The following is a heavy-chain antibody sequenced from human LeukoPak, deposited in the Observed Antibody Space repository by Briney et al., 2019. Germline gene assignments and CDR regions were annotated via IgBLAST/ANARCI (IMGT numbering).Heavy chain of an antibody. CDR2: ISSSSSTI. Sequence: PGGSLRLSCAASGFTFSSYSMNWVRQAPGKGLEWVSYISSSSSTIYYADSVKGRFTISRDNAKNSLYLQMNSLRAEDTAVYYCARDSVRDSSSTPFDYWGQGTLVTVSS. CDR1: GFTFSSYS. V-gene: IGHV3-48*01. CDR3: ARDSVRDSSSTPFDY. D-gene: IGHD6-6*01. J-gene: IGHJ4*02.